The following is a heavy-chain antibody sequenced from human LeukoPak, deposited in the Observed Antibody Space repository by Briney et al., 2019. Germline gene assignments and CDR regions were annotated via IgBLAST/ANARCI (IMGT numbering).Heavy chain of an antibody. D-gene: IGHD2-21*01. CDR1: GGSFSGYY. CDR2: INHSGST. J-gene: IGHJ4*02. V-gene: IGHV4-34*01. Sequence: PSETLSLTCAVYGGSFSGYYWSWIRQPPGKGLEWIGEINHSGSTSYNPSLKSRVTISVDTSKNQFSLKLSSVTAADTAVYYCARGQKSLRWPPRDYFDYWGQGTLVTVSS. CDR3: ARGQKSLRWPPRDYFDY.